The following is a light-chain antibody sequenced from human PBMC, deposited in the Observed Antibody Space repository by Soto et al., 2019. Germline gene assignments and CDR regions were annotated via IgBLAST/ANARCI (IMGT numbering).Light chain of an antibody. Sequence: EIVLTQSPGILSLSPGERATLSCRASQSISSSYLAWYQQKPGQAPLLLIYAASSRSTGIPDRFSGSGSGTDFTLTISRLGTEYVAVYYCEQYGSSSSTFGQGTRLEIK. J-gene: IGKJ2*01. CDR2: AAS. CDR3: EQYGSSSST. CDR1: QSISSSY. V-gene: IGKV3-20*01.